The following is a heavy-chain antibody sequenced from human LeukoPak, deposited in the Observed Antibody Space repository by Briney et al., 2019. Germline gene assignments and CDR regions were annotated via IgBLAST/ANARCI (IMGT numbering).Heavy chain of an antibody. D-gene: IGHD2-15*01. CDR3: ATLLRSRDAFDI. CDR1: GYTLSELS. V-gene: IGHV1-24*01. J-gene: IGHJ3*02. Sequence: ASVKVSCKVSGYTLSELSMNWVRQAPGKGLGWMGGFDHEDGEAEDGEAVYAQKFQGRVTMTEDTSTDTAYMELSSLRSEDTALYFCATLLRSRDAFDIWGQGTMVTVSS. CDR2: FDHEDGEAEDGEA.